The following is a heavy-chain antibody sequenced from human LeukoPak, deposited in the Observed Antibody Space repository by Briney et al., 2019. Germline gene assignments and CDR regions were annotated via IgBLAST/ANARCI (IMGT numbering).Heavy chain of an antibody. V-gene: IGHV3-30*02. CDR2: IRYDGSNK. CDR3: AKSPALYCSSTSCYYGYFQH. D-gene: IGHD2-2*01. Sequence: PGGSLRLSCAASGFTFSSYGMHWVRQAPGKGLEWVAFIRYDGSNKYYADSVKGRFTISRDNSKNTLYLQMNSLRAEDTAVYYCAKSPALYCSSTSCYYGYFQHWGQGTLVTVSS. CDR1: GFTFSSYG. J-gene: IGHJ1*01.